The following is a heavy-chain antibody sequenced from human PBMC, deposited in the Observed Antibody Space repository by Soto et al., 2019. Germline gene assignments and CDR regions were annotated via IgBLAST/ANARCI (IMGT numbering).Heavy chain of an antibody. J-gene: IGHJ4*02. CDR3: ARDLGGWPDY. CDR2: INAGNGNT. CDR1: GYTFTSYS. V-gene: IGHV1-3*01. Sequence: GASVKVSCKASGYTFTSYSIHWVRQAPGQRLEWMGWINAGNGNTKYSQKFQGRVTTTRDTSASTAYMELSSLRSEDTAVYYFARDLGGWPDYWGQGTLVTVSS. D-gene: IGHD2-15*01.